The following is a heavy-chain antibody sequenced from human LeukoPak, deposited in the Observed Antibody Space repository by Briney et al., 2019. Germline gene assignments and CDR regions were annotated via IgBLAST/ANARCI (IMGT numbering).Heavy chain of an antibody. D-gene: IGHD2-2*01. V-gene: IGHV3-43*01. CDR1: GFTFDDYT. CDR3: AKDKEDCSSTSCYRYFDY. J-gene: IGHJ4*02. Sequence: GGALRLSCVACGFTFDDYTMHWVRQAPGKGLEGVCLISWDGGSTYYADSVKGRFTISRDNSKNSLYLQMNSLRTEDTALYYCAKDKEDCSSTSCYRYFDYLGQGTLVTGSP. CDR2: ISWDGGST.